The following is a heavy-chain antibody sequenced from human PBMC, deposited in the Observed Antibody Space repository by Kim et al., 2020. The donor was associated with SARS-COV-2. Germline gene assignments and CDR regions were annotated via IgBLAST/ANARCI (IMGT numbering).Heavy chain of an antibody. V-gene: IGHV3-49*03. CDR1: GFTFGDYA. D-gene: IGHD2-2*01. CDR3: TRDSGYCSSTSCYVWGFDY. Sequence: GGSLRLSCTASGFTFGDYAMSWFRQAPGKGLEWEGFIRSKAYGGTTEYAASVKGRFTISRDDSKSIAYLQMNSLKTEDTAVYYCTRDSGYCSSTSCYVWGFDYWGQGTLVTVSS. CDR2: IRSKAYGGTT. J-gene: IGHJ4*02.